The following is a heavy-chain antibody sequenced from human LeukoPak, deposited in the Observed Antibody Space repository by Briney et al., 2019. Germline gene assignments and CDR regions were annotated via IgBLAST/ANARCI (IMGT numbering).Heavy chain of an antibody. CDR3: ARAPSACGGTCPFDS. Sequence: SETLSLTCTVSGYSISSGYYWGWIRQPPGKGLEWIGSIYHSGSTYYNPSLKSRVTISVDTSKNQFSLKLISVTAADTAVYYCARAPSACGGTCPFDSWGQGTLVTVSS. J-gene: IGHJ4*02. V-gene: IGHV4-38-2*02. CDR2: IYHSGST. CDR1: GYSISSGYY. D-gene: IGHD2-15*01.